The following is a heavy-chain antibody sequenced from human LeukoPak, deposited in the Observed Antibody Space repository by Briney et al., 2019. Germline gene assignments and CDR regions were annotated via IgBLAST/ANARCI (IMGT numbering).Heavy chain of an antibody. CDR2: ISISGGST. Sequence: SGGSLRLSCAASGFIFSSYAMSCVRQAPGKGLEWVSNISISGGSTYYAESVKGRFTISRDNSKNTLYLHMNSLRAEDTAVYFCAKDPGYSYGYSDVFDVWGQGTMVTVSS. V-gene: IGHV3-23*01. CDR3: AKDPGYSYGYSDVFDV. CDR1: GFIFSSYA. J-gene: IGHJ3*01. D-gene: IGHD5-18*01.